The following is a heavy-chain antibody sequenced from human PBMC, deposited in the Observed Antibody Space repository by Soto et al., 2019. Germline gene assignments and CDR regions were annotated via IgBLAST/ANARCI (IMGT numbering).Heavy chain of an antibody. CDR3: AREGRSNFDY. Sequence: GGSLRLSCAASGFTFSSYSMNWVRQAPGKGLEWVSYISSSSSTIYYADSVKGRFTISRDNAKNSLYLQMNSLRAEDTAVYYCAREGRSNFDYWGQGTLVTVSS. CDR1: GFTFSSYS. J-gene: IGHJ4*02. V-gene: IGHV3-48*01. CDR2: ISSSSSTI.